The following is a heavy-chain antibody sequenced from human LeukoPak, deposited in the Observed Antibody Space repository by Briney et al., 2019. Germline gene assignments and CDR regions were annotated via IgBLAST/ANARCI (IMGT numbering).Heavy chain of an antibody. J-gene: IGHJ4*02. CDR1: GGSISSGSYY. CDR2: IYTSGST. D-gene: IGHD6-13*01. CDR3: ARDLEGYSSSWGLVD. V-gene: IGHV4-61*02. Sequence: PSETLSLTCTVSGGSISSGSYYWSWIRQPAGKGLEWIGRIYTSGSTNYNPSLKSRVTISVDTSKNQFSLKLSSVTAADTAVYYCARDLEGYSSSWGLVDWGQGTLVTVSS.